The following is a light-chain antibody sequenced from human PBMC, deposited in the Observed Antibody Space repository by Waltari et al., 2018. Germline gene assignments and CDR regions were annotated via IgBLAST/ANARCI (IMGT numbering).Light chain of an antibody. CDR2: KAS. V-gene: IGKV1-5*03. J-gene: IGKJ1*01. CDR3: QQYNTFPWT. CDR1: QSISTG. Sequence: DIQMTQSPSTLSASVGDRVTITCRASQSISTGLAWYQQKPGKAPNLLIYKASALESGVPSRFSGSGSATEFTLTISGLQPDDFATYFCQQYNTFPWTFGQGTKVEIK.